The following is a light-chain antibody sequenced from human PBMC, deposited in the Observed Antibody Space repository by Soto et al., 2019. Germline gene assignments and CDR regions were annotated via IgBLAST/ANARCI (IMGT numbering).Light chain of an antibody. CDR2: DVS. V-gene: IGLV2-14*01. Sequence: QSALTQPASVSGSPGQSITISCTGTSSDVGGYNYVSWYQQHPGKAPKLMIYDVSNRPSGVSNRFSGSKSGNTASLTISGLQAEDEADYYCAAWDGSLSAWVFGGGTKVTVL. J-gene: IGLJ3*02. CDR1: SSDVGGYNY. CDR3: AAWDGSLSAWV.